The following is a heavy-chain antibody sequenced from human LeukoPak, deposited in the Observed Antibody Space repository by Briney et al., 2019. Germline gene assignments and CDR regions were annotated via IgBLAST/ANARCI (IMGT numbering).Heavy chain of an antibody. D-gene: IGHD4-17*01. CDR3: ARTDYGDYGNFDH. CDR1: VGTFSSYV. V-gene: IGHV1-69*13. J-gene: IGHJ4*02. Sequence: ASVKVSCKASVGTFSSYVISWVGQAPGQGLEWMGGIIPIFGTANYAQKFQGRVTITAAECTSTASPALGGLGSEVHGVYYWARTDYGDYGNFDHWGQGTLVTVSS. CDR2: IIPIFGTA.